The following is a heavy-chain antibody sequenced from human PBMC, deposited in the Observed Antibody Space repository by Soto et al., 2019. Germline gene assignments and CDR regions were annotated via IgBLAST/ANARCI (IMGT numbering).Heavy chain of an antibody. V-gene: IGHV4-34*01. Sequence: PSETLSLTCAVYGGSFSDYSWNWNWIRQPPGKGLEWIGEINHSGSTNYNPSLKSRVTISVDTSKNQFSLKLSSVTAADTAVYYCARAWSEAARPADQNWFDPWGQGTLVTVSS. CDR3: ARAWSEAARPADQNWFDP. CDR2: INHSGST. D-gene: IGHD6-6*01. J-gene: IGHJ5*02. CDR1: GGSFSDYSWN.